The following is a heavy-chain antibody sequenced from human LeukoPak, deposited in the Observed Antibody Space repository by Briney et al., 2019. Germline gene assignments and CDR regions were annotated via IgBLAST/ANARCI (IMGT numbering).Heavy chain of an antibody. CDR2: IYYSGST. D-gene: IGHD2-2*01. J-gene: IGHJ6*02. Sequence: PSQTLSLTCTVSGGSISSGGYYWSWIRQHPGKGVEWIGYIYYSGSTYYNPSLKSRVTISVDTSKNQFSLKLSSVTAADTAVYYCARSGSIQAHRRVVPAVYYGMDVWGQGTTVTVSS. CDR1: GGSISSGGYY. V-gene: IGHV4-31*03. CDR3: ARSGSIQAHRRVVPAVYYGMDV.